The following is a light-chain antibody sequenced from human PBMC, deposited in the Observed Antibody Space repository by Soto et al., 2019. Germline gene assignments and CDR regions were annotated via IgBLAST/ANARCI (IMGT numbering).Light chain of an antibody. CDR3: LQDYNYPRT. V-gene: IGKV1-6*01. J-gene: IGKJ1*01. CDR2: AAS. Sequence: AIQMTQSPSSLSASVGDRVTITCRASQGIRSDLGWYQQKPGKAPKLLIYAASGLQSGVPSRFSGSGSGTYFTLTISSLQPEDFATYYCLQDYNYPRTFGQGTKVEIK. CDR1: QGIRSD.